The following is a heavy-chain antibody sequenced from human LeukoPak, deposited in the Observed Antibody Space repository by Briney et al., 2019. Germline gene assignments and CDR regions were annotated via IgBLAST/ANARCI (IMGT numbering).Heavy chain of an antibody. CDR2: INHSGST. D-gene: IGHD3-22*01. V-gene: IGHV4-34*01. Sequence: KPSETLSLTCAVYGGSFSGYYWSWIRQPPGKGLEWIGEINHSGSTNCNPSLKSRVTMSVDTSRNQFSLKVSSVTAADTAVYYCARRKRRDSSGYYPNFFDYWGQGTLVTVSS. CDR3: ARRKRRDSSGYYPNFFDY. CDR1: GGSFSGYY. J-gene: IGHJ4*02.